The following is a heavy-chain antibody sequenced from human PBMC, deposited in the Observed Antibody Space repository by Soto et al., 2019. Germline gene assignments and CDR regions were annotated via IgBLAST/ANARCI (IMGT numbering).Heavy chain of an antibody. CDR1: GFTFSSYA. J-gene: IGHJ2*01. Sequence: EVQLLESGGGLVQPGGSLRLSCAASGFTFSSYAMSWVRQAPGKGLEWVSAISGSGGSTYYADSVKGRFTISRDNSKNTLYLQMNSLSAEDTAVYYCAKDVDAGYSSPRYFDLWGRGTLVTVSS. V-gene: IGHV3-23*01. CDR2: ISGSGGST. CDR3: AKDVDAGYSSPRYFDL. D-gene: IGHD6-13*01.